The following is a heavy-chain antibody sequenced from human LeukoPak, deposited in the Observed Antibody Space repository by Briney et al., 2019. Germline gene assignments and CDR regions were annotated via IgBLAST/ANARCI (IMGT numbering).Heavy chain of an antibody. CDR3: ARGPSGYHNT. CDR2: ISGSGGNT. J-gene: IGHJ4*02. Sequence: GGSLRLSCAASGFTFSSYAMNWVRQAPGKGLEWVSAISGSGGNTYYADSVKGRFTISGDNSKNTLYLQMNSLRAEDTAVYYCARGPSGYHNTGGQGTLVTVSS. CDR1: GFTFSSYA. V-gene: IGHV3-23*01. D-gene: IGHD5-12*01.